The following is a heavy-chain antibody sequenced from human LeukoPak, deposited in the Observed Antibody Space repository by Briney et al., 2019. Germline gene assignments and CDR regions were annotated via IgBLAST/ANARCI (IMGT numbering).Heavy chain of an antibody. CDR3: ARDRYYYDSSGYYSAFDT. Sequence: SETLSLTCTVSGGPISSYYWSWIRQPPGKGLEWIGRIYTSGIISGNTNYNPSLKSRVTMSVDTSKNQFSLKLRSVTAADTAVYYCARDRYYYDSSGYYSAFDTWGQGTMVTVSS. J-gene: IGHJ3*02. D-gene: IGHD3-22*01. V-gene: IGHV4-4*07. CDR2: IYTSGIISGNT. CDR1: GGPISSYY.